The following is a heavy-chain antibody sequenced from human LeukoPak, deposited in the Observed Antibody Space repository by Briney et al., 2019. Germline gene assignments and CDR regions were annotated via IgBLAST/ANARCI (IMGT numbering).Heavy chain of an antibody. Sequence: GGSLRLSCAASGFTFSSYSMNWVRQAPGKGLEWVSYISSSSSTIYYADSVKGRFTISRDNAKNSLYLQMNSLRAEDTAVYCAKDGRPGLRPWGQGTLVTVSS. CDR3: AKDGRPGLRP. J-gene: IGHJ5*02. D-gene: IGHD4-17*01. CDR2: ISSSSSTI. CDR1: GFTFSSYS. V-gene: IGHV3-48*04.